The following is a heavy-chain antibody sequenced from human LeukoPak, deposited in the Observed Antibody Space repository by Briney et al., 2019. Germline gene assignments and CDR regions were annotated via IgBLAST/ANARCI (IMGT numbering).Heavy chain of an antibody. J-gene: IGHJ4*02. Sequence: GGSLRLSCAASGFTFSSYAMSWVRQAPGKGLEWVSGISGSGPYTFYTDSVKGRFTISRDSSKNTLYLQMNSLRAEDTALYYCAKHGYCSGVSCFFDFWGQGTLVTVSS. CDR2: ISGSGPYT. CDR1: GFTFSSYA. CDR3: AKHGYCSGVSCFFDF. V-gene: IGHV3-23*01. D-gene: IGHD2-15*01.